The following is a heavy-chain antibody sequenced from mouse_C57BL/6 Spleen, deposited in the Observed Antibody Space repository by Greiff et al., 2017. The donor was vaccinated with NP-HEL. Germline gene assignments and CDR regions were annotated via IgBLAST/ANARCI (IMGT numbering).Heavy chain of an antibody. V-gene: IGHV1-75*01. CDR1: GYTFTDYY. CDR3: ARSYYYGSSPAWFAY. J-gene: IGHJ3*01. CDR2: IFPGSGST. Sequence: VQLQQSGPELVKPGASVKISCKASGYTFTDYYINWVKQRPGQGLEWIGWIFPGSGSTYYNEKFKGKATLTVDKSSSTAYMLLSSLTSEDSAVYFCARSYYYGSSPAWFAYWGQGTLVTVSA. D-gene: IGHD1-1*01.